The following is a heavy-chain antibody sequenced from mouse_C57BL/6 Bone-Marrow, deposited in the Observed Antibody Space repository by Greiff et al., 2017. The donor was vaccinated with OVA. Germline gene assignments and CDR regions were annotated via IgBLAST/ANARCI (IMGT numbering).Heavy chain of an antibody. CDR1: GYTFTSYW. CDR2: IYPGNSDT. V-gene: IGHV1-5*01. J-gene: IGHJ1*03. D-gene: IGHD1-1*01. Sequence: VQLQQSGTVLARPGASVKMSCKTSGYTFTSYWMHWVKQRPGQGLEWIGPIYPGNSDTSYNQKFKGKAKLTAVTSASTAYMELSSLTNEDSAVYYCTSSTTVVANFDVWGTGTTVTVSA. CDR3: TSSTTVVANFDV.